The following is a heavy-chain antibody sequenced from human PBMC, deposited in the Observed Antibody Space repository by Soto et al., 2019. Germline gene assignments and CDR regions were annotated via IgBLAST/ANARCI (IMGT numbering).Heavy chain of an antibody. D-gene: IGHD4-4*01. CDR3: ARQRGYSNSVFDH. CDR1: GGSISNNNYY. J-gene: IGHJ4*02. Sequence: NPSETLSLTCTVSGGSISNNNYYWAWIRQPPGKGLEWIGSIDSSGRTYYYPSLKSRVTISVDTSKNQFSLELSSVAAADTAVYYCARQRGYSNSVFDHWGQGTQVTVSS. CDR2: IDSSGRT. V-gene: IGHV4-39*01.